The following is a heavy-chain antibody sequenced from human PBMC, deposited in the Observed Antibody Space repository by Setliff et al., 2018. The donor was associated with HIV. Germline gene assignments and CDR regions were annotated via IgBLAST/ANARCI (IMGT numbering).Heavy chain of an antibody. V-gene: IGHV1-46*01. CDR3: ARSAHDSETGY. D-gene: IGHD5-12*01. CDR2: IYPGGARR. J-gene: IGHJ4*02. Sequence: GASVKVSCKASGYTFTNYYMHWVRQAPGQGLEWMGIIYPGGARRSYAQKFQGGVTMTWDTSTSTVYMELSSLRSEDTAFYYCARSAHDSETGYWGQGTLVTVSS. CDR1: GYTFTNYY.